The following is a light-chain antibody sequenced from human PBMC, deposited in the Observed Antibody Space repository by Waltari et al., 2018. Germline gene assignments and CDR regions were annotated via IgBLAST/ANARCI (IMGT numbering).Light chain of an antibody. CDR2: RNN. CDR1: SSNIGRHY. CDR3: AAWDDSLSGL. Sequence: QSVLTQPPSASGTPGQRVTISCSGSSSNIGRHYVYWYQQLPGTAPKLPIYRNNPRPSGVPDRFSGSQSGTSASLAISGLRSEDEADYYCAAWDDSLSGLFGGGTKLTVL. V-gene: IGLV1-47*01. J-gene: IGLJ2*01.